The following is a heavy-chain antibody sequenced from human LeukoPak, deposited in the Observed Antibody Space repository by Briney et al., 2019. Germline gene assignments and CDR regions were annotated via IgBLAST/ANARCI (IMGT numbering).Heavy chain of an antibody. D-gene: IGHD3-3*01. CDR2: IIPIFGTA. CDR3: ARGRFLEWLLYHPTFDY. CDR1: GGTFSSYA. V-gene: IGHV1-69*13. J-gene: IGHJ4*02. Sequence: SVKVSCKASGGTFSSYAISWVRQAPGQGLEWMGGIIPIFGTANYAQKLQGRVTITADESTSTAYMELSSLRSEDTAVHYCARGRFLEWLLYHPTFDYWGQGTLVTVSS.